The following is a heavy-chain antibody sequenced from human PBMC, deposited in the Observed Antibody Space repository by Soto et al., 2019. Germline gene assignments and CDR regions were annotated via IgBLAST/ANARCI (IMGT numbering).Heavy chain of an antibody. V-gene: IGHV3-74*01. CDR1: GFTFSSYW. CDR2: INSDGSST. Sequence: VQLVESGGGLVQPGGSLRLSCAASGFTFSSYWMHWVRQAPGKGLVWVSRINSDGSSTSYADSVKGRFTISRDNAKNTLYLQMNSLRAEDTAVYYCARSSYYYDSSGYYPLGYWGQGTLVTVSS. D-gene: IGHD3-22*01. CDR3: ARSSYYYDSSGYYPLGY. J-gene: IGHJ4*02.